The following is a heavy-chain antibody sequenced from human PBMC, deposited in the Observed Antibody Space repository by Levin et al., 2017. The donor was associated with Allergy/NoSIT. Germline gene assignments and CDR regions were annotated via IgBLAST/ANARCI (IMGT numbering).Heavy chain of an antibody. CDR1: GYSFTSYW. J-gene: IGHJ6*02. CDR2: IDPSDSYT. D-gene: IGHD5-18*01. Sequence: GESLKISCKGSGYSFTSYWISWVRQMPGKGLEWMGRIDPSDSYTNYSPSFQGHVTISADKSISTAYLQWSSLKASDTAMYYCARHGRGVDTAMVRVYYYYGMDVWGQGTTVTVSS. CDR3: ARHGRGVDTAMVRVYYYYGMDV. V-gene: IGHV5-10-1*01.